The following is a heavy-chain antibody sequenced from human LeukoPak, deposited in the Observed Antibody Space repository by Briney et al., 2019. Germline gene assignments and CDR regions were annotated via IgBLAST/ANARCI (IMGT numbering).Heavy chain of an antibody. V-gene: IGHV3-23*01. D-gene: IGHD3-10*02. CDR1: GLNLTNYA. J-gene: IGHJ6*04. CDR2: VSGSGDAT. CDR3: AELGITMIGGV. Sequence: PGGSLRLSRVASGLNLTNYAMSWVRQAPGKGLEWGSVVSGSGDATYHAESVKGRFTISRDNSKNTMYLQINSLRAEDTAVYYCAELGITMIGGVWGKGTTVTISS.